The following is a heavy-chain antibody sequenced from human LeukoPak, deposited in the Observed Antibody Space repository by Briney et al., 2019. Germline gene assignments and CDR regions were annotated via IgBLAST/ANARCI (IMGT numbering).Heavy chain of an antibody. CDR1: GGSISSYY. D-gene: IGHD2-2*01. J-gene: IGHJ6*03. Sequence: SETLSLTCTVSGGSISSYYWSWIRQPAGKGLEWIGRIYTSGSTNYNPSLKSRVTMSVDTFKNQFSLKLSSVTAADTAVYYCARGGVPAAIDYYYYMDVWGKGTTVTVSS. CDR2: IYTSGST. CDR3: ARGGVPAAIDYYYYMDV. V-gene: IGHV4-4*07.